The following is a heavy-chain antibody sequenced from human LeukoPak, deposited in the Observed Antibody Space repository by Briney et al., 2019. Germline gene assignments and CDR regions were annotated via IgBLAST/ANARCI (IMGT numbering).Heavy chain of an antibody. Sequence: GGSLRLSCAASGFTFSSYGMHWVRQAPGKGLEWVAFIRYDGSNKYYADSVKGRFTISRDNSKNTLYLQMNSLRAEDTAVYYCAKVRSGQPAFDAFDIWGQGTMVTVSS. CDR1: GFTFSSYG. CDR3: AKVRSGQPAFDAFDI. D-gene: IGHD5-12*01. CDR2: IRYDGSNK. V-gene: IGHV3-30*02. J-gene: IGHJ3*02.